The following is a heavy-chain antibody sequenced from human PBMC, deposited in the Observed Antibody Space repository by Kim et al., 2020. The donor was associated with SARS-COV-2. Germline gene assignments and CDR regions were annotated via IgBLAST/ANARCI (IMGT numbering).Heavy chain of an antibody. CDR3: ASARIAANYYYGMDV. D-gene: IGHD6-25*01. J-gene: IGHJ6*02. Sequence: QKCQDRVTITRDRSMSTAYMELSSLRSEDTAMYYCASARIAANYYYGMDVWGQGTTVTVSS. V-gene: IGHV1-45*02.